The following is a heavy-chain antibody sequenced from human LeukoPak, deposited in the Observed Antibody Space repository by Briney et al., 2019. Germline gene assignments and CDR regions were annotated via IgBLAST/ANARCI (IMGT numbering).Heavy chain of an antibody. Sequence: GGSLRLSCAASGFTFRNYGMHWVRQAPGKGLEWVSIIYSGGSTFYADSVKGRFTISRDNSKNTLYLQMNSLRAEDTAVYYCARGAALSIAAAGTTDYFDYWGQGTLVTVSS. J-gene: IGHJ4*02. CDR2: IYSGGST. CDR1: GFTFRNYG. CDR3: ARGAALSIAAAGTTDYFDY. D-gene: IGHD6-13*01. V-gene: IGHV3-53*01.